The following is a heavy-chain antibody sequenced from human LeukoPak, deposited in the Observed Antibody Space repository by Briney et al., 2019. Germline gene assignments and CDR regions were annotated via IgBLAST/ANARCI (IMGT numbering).Heavy chain of an antibody. CDR1: GYAFTGYY. Sequence: GASVKVSCKASGYAFTGYYMHWVRQAPGQGLEWMGWVNPNSGGTNYAQKFQGRVTMTRDTSISTAYMELSRLRSDDTAVYYCARARTGTTDYWGQGTLVTVSS. D-gene: IGHD1-7*01. CDR2: VNPNSGGT. V-gene: IGHV1-2*02. CDR3: ARARTGTTDY. J-gene: IGHJ4*02.